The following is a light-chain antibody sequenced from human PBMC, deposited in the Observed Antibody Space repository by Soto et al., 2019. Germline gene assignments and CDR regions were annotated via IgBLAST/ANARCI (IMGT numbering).Light chain of an antibody. CDR2: GAS. V-gene: IGKV3-20*01. Sequence: EIVLTQSPGTLSLSPGETATLSCRASQTIGRNYLAWYQQKPGQAPRLLIYGASSRATGIPDRFSGSGSGTDFTLTISRLEPEDFAVYYCQQYGSSPPITFGQGTRLEIK. CDR1: QTIGRNY. CDR3: QQYGSSPPIT. J-gene: IGKJ5*01.